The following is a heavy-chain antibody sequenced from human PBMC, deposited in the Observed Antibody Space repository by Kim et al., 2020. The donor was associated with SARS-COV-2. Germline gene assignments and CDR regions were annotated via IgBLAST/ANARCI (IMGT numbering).Heavy chain of an antibody. J-gene: IGHJ4*02. V-gene: IGHV4-59*01. D-gene: IGHD5-12*01. CDR3: ARAQRRDGYNPFDY. Sequence: NPSLKSRVTISVDTSKNQFSLKLSSVTAADTALYYCARAQRRDGYNPFDYWGQGTLVTVSS.